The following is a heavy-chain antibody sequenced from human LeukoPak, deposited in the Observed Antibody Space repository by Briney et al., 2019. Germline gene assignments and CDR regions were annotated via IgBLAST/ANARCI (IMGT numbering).Heavy chain of an antibody. D-gene: IGHD3-3*01. J-gene: IGHJ3*02. V-gene: IGHV4-59*01. CDR1: GGSISSYY. CDR3: ARGYYDFWSGYYSRAFDI. Sequence: SETLSLTCTVSGGSISSYYWSWIRQPPGKGLEWIGYIYYSGSTNYSPSLKSRVTISVDTSKNQFSLKLSSVTAADTAVYYCARGYYDFWSGYYSRAFDIWGQGTMVTVSS. CDR2: IYYSGST.